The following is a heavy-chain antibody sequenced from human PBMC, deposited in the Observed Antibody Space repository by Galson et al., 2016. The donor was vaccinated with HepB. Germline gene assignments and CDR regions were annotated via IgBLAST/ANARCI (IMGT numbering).Heavy chain of an antibody. CDR3: ATTGYCSGGSCYRGWFDP. CDR1: GNTSSIYS. V-gene: IGHV1-3*01. J-gene: IGHJ5*02. D-gene: IGHD2-15*01. Sequence: SCKASGNTSSIYSMHWVRQAPGQRLEWMGWINGGSSDTKYSQQFQGRVTFTRVTSASTAYLELSNLTSEDTAVYYCATTGYCSGGSCYRGWFDPWGQGTLVTVSS. CDR2: INGGSSDT.